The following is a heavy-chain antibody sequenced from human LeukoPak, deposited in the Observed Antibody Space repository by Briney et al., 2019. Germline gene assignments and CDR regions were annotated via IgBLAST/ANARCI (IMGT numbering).Heavy chain of an antibody. J-gene: IGHJ4*02. V-gene: IGHV4-34*01. Sequence: SETLSLTCAVYGGSFSGYYWSWIRQPPGEGLEWIGEINHSGSTNYNPSLKSRVTISVDTSKNQFSLKLSSVTAADTAVYYCARMTGIAAVWGQGTLITVSS. CDR1: GGSFSGYY. D-gene: IGHD6-13*01. CDR2: INHSGST. CDR3: ARMTGIAAV.